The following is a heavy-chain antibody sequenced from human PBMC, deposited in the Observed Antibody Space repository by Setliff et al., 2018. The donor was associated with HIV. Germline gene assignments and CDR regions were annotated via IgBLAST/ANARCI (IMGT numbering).Heavy chain of an antibody. J-gene: IGHJ3*02. CDR1: GFTFSSYP. Sequence: GGFLRLSCAASGFTFSSYPIHWVHQAPGKGLEWVAVVSYDGTKKNYADSVKGRFTISRDNSKNTVYLQMNSLRVEDTGIYYCAREVITYNFWNGYRGGDAFDIWGQGTKVTVSS. CDR3: AREVITYNFWNGYRGGDAFDI. D-gene: IGHD3-3*01. CDR2: VSYDGTKK. V-gene: IGHV3-30*04.